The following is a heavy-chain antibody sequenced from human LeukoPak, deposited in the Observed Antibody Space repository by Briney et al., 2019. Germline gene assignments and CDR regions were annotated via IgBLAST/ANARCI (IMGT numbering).Heavy chain of an antibody. CDR1: GFTFSSYS. Sequence: PGGALRLSCAASGFTFSSYSMTWVRQAPGKGLDLVSSVSSIGGRRYYAHSVKGRFTISRDNSKNSPYLQINSLRAEDTAVYYCARSLVVGATYPYHWGQGTLVTVSS. CDR3: ARSLVVGATYPYH. CDR2: VSSIGGRR. V-gene: IGHV3-48*01. D-gene: IGHD1-26*01. J-gene: IGHJ5*02.